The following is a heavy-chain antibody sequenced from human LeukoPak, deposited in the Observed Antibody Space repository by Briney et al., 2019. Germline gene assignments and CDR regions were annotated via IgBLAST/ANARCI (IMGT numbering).Heavy chain of an antibody. CDR1: GGSISSGDYY. CDR3: ARHGGYRSGWSAY. J-gene: IGHJ4*02. V-gene: IGHV4-61*08. Sequence: SETLSLTCTVSGGSISSGDYYWSWIRQPPGKGLEWIGYIYYSGSTNYNPSLKSRVTISVDTSKNQFSLKLSSVTAADTAVYYCARHGGYRSGWSAYWGQGTLVTVSS. CDR2: IYYSGST. D-gene: IGHD6-19*01.